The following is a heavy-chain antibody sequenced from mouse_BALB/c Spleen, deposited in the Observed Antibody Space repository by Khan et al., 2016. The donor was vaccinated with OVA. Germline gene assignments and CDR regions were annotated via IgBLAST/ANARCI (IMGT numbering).Heavy chain of an antibody. CDR1: GLSLTNYG. J-gene: IGHJ3*01. Sequence: QVQLKQSGPGLVAPSQSLSITCTVSGLSLTNYGISWLRQPPGKGLEWLGVIWGDGSTNYHSALISRLSINKDNSKSQVFLKLNSLQTDDTATYYCAIIYYGYDWFTYWGQGTLVTVSA. D-gene: IGHD2-2*01. V-gene: IGHV2-3*01. CDR2: IWGDGST. CDR3: AIIYYGYDWFTY.